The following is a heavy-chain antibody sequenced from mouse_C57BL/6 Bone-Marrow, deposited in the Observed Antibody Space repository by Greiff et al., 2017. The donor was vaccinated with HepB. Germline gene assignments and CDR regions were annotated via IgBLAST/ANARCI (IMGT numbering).Heavy chain of an antibody. CDR1: GFTFSSYA. CDR2: ISSGGDYI. CDR3: TRGELGPWFAY. V-gene: IGHV5-9-1*02. Sequence: EVQGVESGEGLVKPGGSLKLSCAASGFTFSSYAMSWVRQTPEKRLEWVAYISSGGDYIYYADTVKGRFTISRDNARNTLYLQMSSLKSEDTATYYCTRGELGPWFAYWGQGTLVTVSA. J-gene: IGHJ3*01. D-gene: IGHD4-1*01.